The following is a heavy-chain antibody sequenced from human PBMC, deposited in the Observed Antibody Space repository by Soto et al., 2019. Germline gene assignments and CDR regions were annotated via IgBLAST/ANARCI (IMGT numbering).Heavy chain of an antibody. CDR2: IYYSGST. V-gene: IGHV4-39*01. CDR1: GGSISSSSYY. D-gene: IGHD2-15*01. Sequence: QLQLQESGPGLVKPSETLSLTCTVSGGSISSSSYYWGWIRQPPGKGLEWIGSIYYSGSTYYNPSLKSRVSISVDTSKHQFARRLSSVTAADRAVYYCARLGYCSGVSCDDAFDIWGQVTMVNVSS. J-gene: IGHJ3*02. CDR3: ARLGYCSGVSCDDAFDI.